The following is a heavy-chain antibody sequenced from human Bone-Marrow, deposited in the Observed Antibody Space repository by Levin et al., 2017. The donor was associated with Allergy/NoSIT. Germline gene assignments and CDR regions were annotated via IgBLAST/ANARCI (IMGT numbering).Heavy chain of an antibody. V-gene: IGHV3-49*04. Sequence: GGSLRLSCSTSGFAFEAYTINWVRQAPGKGLEWVGFVRSNSYGGTRVYAASVEGRFIISRDDSKSIAYLQMNSLRTEDTALYYCTRDPGGRTFYGSGSFLYFDFWGQGALVTVSS. CDR3: TRDPGGRTFYGSGSFLYFDF. CDR1: GFAFEAYT. D-gene: IGHD3-10*01. J-gene: IGHJ4*02. CDR2: VRSNSYGGTR.